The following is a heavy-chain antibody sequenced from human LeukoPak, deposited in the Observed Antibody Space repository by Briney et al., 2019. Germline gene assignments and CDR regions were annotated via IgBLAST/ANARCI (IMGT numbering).Heavy chain of an antibody. D-gene: IGHD6-6*01. CDR2: MTMDGESA. V-gene: IGHV3-43*01. CDR1: GFTFDDYT. J-gene: IGHJ4*02. Sequence: HSGGSLRLSCAASGFTFDDYTMHCVRQAPGKSLEWVSLMTMDGESAFYADSVKGRFTISRDNSKNSLSLQMNSLKSEDTALYYCAAARQKLLDYWGQGTLVTVSS. CDR3: AAARQKLLDY.